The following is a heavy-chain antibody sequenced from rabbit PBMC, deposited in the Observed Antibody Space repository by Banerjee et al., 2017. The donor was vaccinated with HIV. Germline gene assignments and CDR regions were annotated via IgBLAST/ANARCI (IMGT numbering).Heavy chain of an antibody. CDR1: GLDFSSNA. Sequence: QSLEESGGDLVKPGASLTLTCTASGLDFSSNAMCWVRQAPGKGLEWIACINTSSGNTVYANWAKGRFTISKTSSTTVTLQMTSLTAADTATYLCARDLAGVIGWNFNLWGPGTLVTVS. CDR2: INTSSGNT. CDR3: ARDLAGVIGWNFNL. V-gene: IGHV1S40*01. J-gene: IGHJ4*01. D-gene: IGHD4-1*01.